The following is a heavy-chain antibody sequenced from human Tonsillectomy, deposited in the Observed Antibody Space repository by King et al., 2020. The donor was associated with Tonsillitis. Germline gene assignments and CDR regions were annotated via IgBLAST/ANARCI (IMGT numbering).Heavy chain of an antibody. CDR2: IYYSGST. J-gene: IGHJ5*02. CDR3: ARHGGTYYYGSGSYLWFDP. V-gene: IGHV4-59*08. Sequence: QLQESGPGLVKPSETLSLTCTVSGGSISSYYWSWIRQPPGKGLEWIGYIYYSGSTNYNPSLKSRGTISVDTSKNQFSLKLSSVTAADTAVYYCARHGGTYYYGSGSYLWFDPWGQGTLVTVSS. D-gene: IGHD3-10*01. CDR1: GGSISSYY.